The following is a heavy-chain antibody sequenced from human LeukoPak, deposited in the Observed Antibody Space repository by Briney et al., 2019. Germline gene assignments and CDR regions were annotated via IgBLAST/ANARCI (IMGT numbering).Heavy chain of an antibody. Sequence: PSETLSLTCTVSGGSISSYYWSWIRQPPGKGLEWIGYIYYSGSTNYNPSLKSRVTISVDTSKNQFSLKLSSVTAADTAVYFCARAHGSYSSFDYWGQGTLVTVSS. D-gene: IGHD3-10*01. CDR2: IYYSGST. CDR1: GGSISSYY. CDR3: ARAHGSYSSFDY. V-gene: IGHV4-59*08. J-gene: IGHJ4*02.